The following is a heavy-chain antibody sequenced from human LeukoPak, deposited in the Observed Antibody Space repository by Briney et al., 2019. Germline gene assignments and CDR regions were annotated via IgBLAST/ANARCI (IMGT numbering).Heavy chain of an antibody. Sequence: SETLSLTCTVSGGSISSSSYYWGWIRQPPGKGLEWIGSIYYSGSTYYNPSLKSRVTISVDTSKNQFSLKLSPVTAADTAVYYCARHAGGYDRELDYWGQGTLVTVSS. CDR1: GGSISSSSYY. D-gene: IGHD5-12*01. CDR3: ARHAGGYDRELDY. J-gene: IGHJ4*02. V-gene: IGHV4-39*01. CDR2: IYYSGST.